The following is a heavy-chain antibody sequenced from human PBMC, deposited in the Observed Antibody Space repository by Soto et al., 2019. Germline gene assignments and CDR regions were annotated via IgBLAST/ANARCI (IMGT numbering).Heavy chain of an antibody. CDR2: ITPLVGGA. V-gene: IGHV1-69*01. Sequence: VQVVQSEAGAKKPGSSVKLSCKASGVTFSNSAFSWVRQAPGQGLEWMGGITPLVGGAKYTEKFQARVKITADEMTDRVSMELTSLRIDDTAVYLSVRAGAYRYQDGRTKFFGMDVWGPGTTVSV. CDR3: VRAGAYRYQDGRTKFFGMDV. D-gene: IGHD1-1*01. J-gene: IGHJ6*02. CDR1: GVTFSNSA.